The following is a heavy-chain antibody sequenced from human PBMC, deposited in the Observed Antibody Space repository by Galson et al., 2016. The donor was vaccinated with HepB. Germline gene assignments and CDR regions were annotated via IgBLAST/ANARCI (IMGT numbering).Heavy chain of an antibody. CDR1: GYTFTRYS. J-gene: IGHJ4*01. CDR3: AIGISDYGYFDY. D-gene: IGHD4-17*01. Sequence: SVKVSCKASGYTFTRYSMHWVRQAPGQGLEWMGLINPSGSGTAYAQKFQGRVTMTRDTSTGTVYMQLTSLRSEDTAVYYCAIGISDYGYFDYWGQGTLVTVSS. CDR2: INPSGSGT. V-gene: IGHV1-46*01.